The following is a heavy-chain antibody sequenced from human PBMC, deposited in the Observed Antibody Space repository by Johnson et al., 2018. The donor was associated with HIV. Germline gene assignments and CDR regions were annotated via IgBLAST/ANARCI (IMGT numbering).Heavy chain of an antibody. CDR3: AKDQIKRLPVDWSFDI. Sequence: QVQLVESGGGVVQPGRSLRLSCATSGFTFSSYAMHWVRQAPGKGLEWIGFMSYDGNNKYYADSVKGRFTISRDNSKNTLYLPMNSLRAEDTALYYCAKDQIKRLPVDWSFDIWGQGTMVTVSS. CDR2: MSYDGNNK. V-gene: IGHV3-30-3*01. CDR1: GFTFSSYA. D-gene: IGHD5-12*01. J-gene: IGHJ3*02.